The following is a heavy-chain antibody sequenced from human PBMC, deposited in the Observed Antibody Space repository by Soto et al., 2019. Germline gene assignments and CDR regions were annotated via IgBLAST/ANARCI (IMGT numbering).Heavy chain of an antibody. CDR2: IIPIFGTA. Sequence: QVQLVQSGAEVKKPGSSVKVSCKASGGTFSSYAISWVRQAPGQGLEWMGGIIPIFGTANYAQKFQRRVTITADESTSTDYMELSRLRSEDTAVYYCARGSLGASPRPYYYYGMDVWGQGTTVTVSS. CDR1: GGTFSSYA. CDR3: ARGSLGASPRPYYYYGMDV. J-gene: IGHJ6*02. D-gene: IGHD3-16*01. V-gene: IGHV1-69*01.